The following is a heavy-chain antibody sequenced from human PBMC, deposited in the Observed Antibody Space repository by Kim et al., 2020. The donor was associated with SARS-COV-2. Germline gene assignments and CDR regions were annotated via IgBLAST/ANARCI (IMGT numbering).Heavy chain of an antibody. D-gene: IGHD2-2*01. J-gene: IGHJ5*02. CDR3: ARQSSHCSSTSGYNWFDP. Sequence: KSRVTISSDRSKNQFSLKLSSVAAADTAVYYCARQSSHCSSTSGYNWFDPWGQGTLVTVSS. V-gene: IGHV4-30-2*01.